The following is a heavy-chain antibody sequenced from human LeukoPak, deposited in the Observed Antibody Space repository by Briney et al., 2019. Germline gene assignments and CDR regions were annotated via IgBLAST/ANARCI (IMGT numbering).Heavy chain of an antibody. J-gene: IGHJ5*02. CDR2: IYYTGRT. Sequence: PSETLSLTCTVSGGSISSSSHSWGWTRQPPGKRLGWTRCIYYTGRTYYNPSLKSRVTISVDTSKNQFSLKLSSVTAADTAVYYCAQSLGSSNWIGNWFDPWGQGTLVTVSS. V-gene: IGHV4-39*01. CDR3: AQSLGSSNWIGNWFDP. D-gene: IGHD6-13*01. CDR1: GGSISSSSHS.